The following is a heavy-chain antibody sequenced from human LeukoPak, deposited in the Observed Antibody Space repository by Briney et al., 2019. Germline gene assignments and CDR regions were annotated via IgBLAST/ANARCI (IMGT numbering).Heavy chain of an antibody. V-gene: IGHV1-18*01. CDR3: ARDCSSTSCYSS. J-gene: IGHJ4*02. Sequence: ASVTVSCKASGYTFTSYGISWVRQAPGQGLEWMGWISAYNGNTNYAQKLQGRVTITTDTSTSTAYMELRSLRSDDTAVYYCARDCSSTSCYSSWGQGTLVTVSS. CDR1: GYTFTSYG. CDR2: ISAYNGNT. D-gene: IGHD2-2*01.